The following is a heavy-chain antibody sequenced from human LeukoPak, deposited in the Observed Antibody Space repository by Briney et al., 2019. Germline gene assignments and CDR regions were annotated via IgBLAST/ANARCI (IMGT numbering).Heavy chain of an antibody. CDR2: FDPEDGET. D-gene: IGHD1-26*01. CDR1: GYTLTELS. CDR3: ASTYSGRSYFDY. V-gene: IGHV1-24*01. Sequence: ASVKVSCKVSGYTLTELSMHWVRQAPGKGLEWMGGFDPEDGETIYAQNFQGRVTMTEDTSTDTAYMELSSLRSEDTAVYYCASTYSGRSYFDYWGQGTLVTVSS. J-gene: IGHJ4*02.